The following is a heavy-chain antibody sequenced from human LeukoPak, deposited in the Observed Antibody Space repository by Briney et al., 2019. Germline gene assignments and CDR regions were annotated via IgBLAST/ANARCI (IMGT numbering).Heavy chain of an antibody. J-gene: IGHJ4*02. CDR2: ISGSGGST. D-gene: IGHD2-2*01. V-gene: IGHV3-23*01. CDR1: GFTFSSYA. Sequence: GGSLRLSCAASGFTFSSYAMSWVRQAPGKGLEWVSAISGSGGSTYYADSVKGRFTISRDNSKNTLYLQMNSLRAEDTAVYYCAKGGDIVVVPAADTSGYYFDYWGQGTLVTVSS. CDR3: AKGGDIVVVPAADTSGYYFDY.